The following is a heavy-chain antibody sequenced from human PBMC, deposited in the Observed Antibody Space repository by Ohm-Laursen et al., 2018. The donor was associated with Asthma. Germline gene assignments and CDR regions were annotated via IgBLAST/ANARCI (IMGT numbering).Heavy chain of an antibody. CDR1: GGTFSSYA. V-gene: IGHV1-69*01. J-gene: IGHJ5*02. CDR3: ARVGYCSSTSCYLPRFDP. D-gene: IGHD2-2*01. Sequence: GSSVKVSCKASGGTFSSYAISWVRQAPGQGLEWMGGIIPIFGTANYAQKFQGRVTITADESTSTAYMELSSLRSEDTAVYYCARVGYCSSTSCYLPRFDPWGQGTLVTVSS. CDR2: IIPIFGTA.